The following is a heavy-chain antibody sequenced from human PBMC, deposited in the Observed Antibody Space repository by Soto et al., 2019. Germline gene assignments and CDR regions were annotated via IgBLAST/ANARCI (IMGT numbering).Heavy chain of an antibody. CDR1: GFTFSSYA. CDR2: ISGSGGST. Sequence: GGSLRLSCAASGFTFSSYAMSWVRQAPGKGLEWVSAISGSGGSTYYADSVKGRFTISRDNSKNTLYLQMNSLRAEDTAVYYCAKTLLCSSTSCHAFDIWGQGTMVTVSS. CDR3: AKTLLCSSTSCHAFDI. V-gene: IGHV3-23*01. J-gene: IGHJ3*02. D-gene: IGHD2-2*01.